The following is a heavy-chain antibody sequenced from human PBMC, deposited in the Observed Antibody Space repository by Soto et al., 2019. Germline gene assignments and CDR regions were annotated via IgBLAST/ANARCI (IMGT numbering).Heavy chain of an antibody. CDR2: ISGSGGST. D-gene: IGHD2-15*01. V-gene: IGHV3-23*01. CDR3: AKPRLAYCSGGSCREYFQH. J-gene: IGHJ1*01. Sequence: GGSLRLSCAASGLTFSTYAMSWVRQAPGKGLEWVSVISGSGGSTYYADSVKGRFTISRDNSKNTLYLQMNSLRAEDTAVYYCAKPRLAYCSGGSCREYFQHWGQGTLVTVSS. CDR1: GLTFSTYA.